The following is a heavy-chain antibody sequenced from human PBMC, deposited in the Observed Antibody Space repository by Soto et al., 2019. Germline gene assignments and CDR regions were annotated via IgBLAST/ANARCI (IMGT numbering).Heavy chain of an antibody. CDR3: ARGNRGYRSNWFDP. V-gene: IGHV4-59*01. CDR2: IYYSGST. J-gene: IGHJ5*02. D-gene: IGHD2-15*01. Sequence: PSETLSLTCTVSGGSISSYYWSWIRQPPGKGLEWIGYIYYSGSTNYNPSLKSRVTISVDTSKNQFSLKLSSVTAADTAVYYCARGNRGYRSNWFDPWGQGTLVTVSS. CDR1: GGSISSYY.